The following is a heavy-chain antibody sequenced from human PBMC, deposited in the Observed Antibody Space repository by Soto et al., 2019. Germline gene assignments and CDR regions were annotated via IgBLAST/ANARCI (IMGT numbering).Heavy chain of an antibody. CDR2: ISWDGGST. D-gene: IGHD3-10*01. CDR1: GFTFDDYA. CDR3: AKDMGGSGSYLDY. J-gene: IGHJ4*02. Sequence: GESLKISCAASGFTFDDYAMHWVRQAPGKGLEWVSLISWDGGSTYYADSVKGRFTISRDNSKNSLYLQMNSLRAEDTALYYCAKDMGGSGSYLDYWGQGTLVTVSS. V-gene: IGHV3-43D*03.